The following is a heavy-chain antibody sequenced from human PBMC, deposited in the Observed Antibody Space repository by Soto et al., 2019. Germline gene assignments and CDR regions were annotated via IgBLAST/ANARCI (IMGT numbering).Heavy chain of an antibody. J-gene: IGHJ4*02. CDR2: MNPNSGNT. CDR3: AAARPYCSGGSCYFDYFDY. CDR1: GYTFTSYD. Sequence: ASVKVSCKASGYTFTSYDINWVRQATGQGLEWMGWMNPNSGNTGYAQKFQGRVTMTRNTAISTADMELSSLRSEDTAVYYCAAARPYCSGGSCYFDYFDYWGQGTLVTVSS. D-gene: IGHD2-15*01. V-gene: IGHV1-8*01.